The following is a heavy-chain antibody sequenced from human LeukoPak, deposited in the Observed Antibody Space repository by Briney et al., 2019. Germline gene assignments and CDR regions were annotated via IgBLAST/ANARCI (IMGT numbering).Heavy chain of an antibody. V-gene: IGHV3-30*18. CDR3: AKGPYSGPNY. J-gene: IGHJ4*02. Sequence: GGSPRLSCAASGFTFSSYGMHWVRQAPGKGLEWVAVISYDGSNKYYADSVKGRFTISRGNSKNTLYLQMNSLRAEDTAVYYCAKGPYSGPNYWGQGTLVTVSS. CDR1: GFTFSSYG. D-gene: IGHD5-12*01. CDR2: ISYDGSNK.